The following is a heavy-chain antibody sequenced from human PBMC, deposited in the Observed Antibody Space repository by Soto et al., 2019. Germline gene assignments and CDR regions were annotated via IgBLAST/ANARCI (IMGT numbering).Heavy chain of an antibody. J-gene: IGHJ4*02. CDR2: IIPTFSIS. Sequence: QVQVVQSGAEVKKPGSSVKVSCKISGGTFDMYALNWVRQAPGQGLEWMGGIIPTFSISKYARKFQGRVTITADGSTSTTYLELSSLRSDDTAFYYCANGPFTMTGSYFDYWGQGTQVTVSS. CDR3: ANGPFTMTGSYFDY. CDR1: GGTFDMYA. D-gene: IGHD3-22*01. V-gene: IGHV1-69*01.